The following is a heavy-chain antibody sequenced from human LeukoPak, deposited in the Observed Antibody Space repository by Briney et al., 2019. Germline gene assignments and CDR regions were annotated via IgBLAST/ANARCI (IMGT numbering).Heavy chain of an antibody. D-gene: IGHD6-19*01. Sequence: SETLSLTCTVSGGSISSYYWSWIRQPPGKGLEWIGYIYYSGSTYYNPSLKSRVTISVDTSKNQFSLKLSSVTAADTAVYYCARARIAVAGPYYFDYWGQGTLVTVSS. V-gene: IGHV4-59*01. CDR3: ARARIAVAGPYYFDY. CDR1: GGSISSYY. J-gene: IGHJ4*02. CDR2: IYYSGST.